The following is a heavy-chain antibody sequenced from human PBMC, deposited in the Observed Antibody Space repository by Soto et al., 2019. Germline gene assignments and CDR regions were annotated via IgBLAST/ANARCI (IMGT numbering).Heavy chain of an antibody. D-gene: IGHD1-26*01. CDR2: IYYSGST. CDR1: GGSISSSSYY. V-gene: IGHV4-39*01. Sequence: SETLSLTCTVSGGSISSSSYYWGWIRQPPGKGLEWIGSIYYSGSTYYNPSLKSRVTISVDTSKNQFSLKLSSVTAADTAVYYCARHHLGIVGAQPPPQYNWLDPCGQGTLVTVSS. CDR3: ARHHLGIVGAQPPPQYNWLDP. J-gene: IGHJ5*02.